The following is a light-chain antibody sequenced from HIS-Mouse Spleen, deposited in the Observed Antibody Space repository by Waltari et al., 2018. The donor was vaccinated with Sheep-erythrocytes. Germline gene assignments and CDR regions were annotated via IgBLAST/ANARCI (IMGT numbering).Light chain of an antibody. V-gene: IGLV2-8*01. CDR1: SSDVGGYNY. CDR2: EVS. Sequence: QSALTQPPSASGSPGQSVTISCTGTSSDVGGYNYVSWYQQHPGKAPKRMIYEVSKRPSGVPERFSGTKAGHTASLTVSWLQAEDEADYYCSSYAGSNNWVFGGGTKLTVL. J-gene: IGLJ3*02. CDR3: SSYAGSNNWV.